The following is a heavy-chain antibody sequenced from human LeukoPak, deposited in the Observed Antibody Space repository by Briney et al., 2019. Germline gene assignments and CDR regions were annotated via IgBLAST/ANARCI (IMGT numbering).Heavy chain of an antibody. Sequence: GASVKVSCKASGYSFTDYYVHWVRQAPGQGLEWMGWINPDSGGTNFAQKFQGRVTMTRDTSISTAYMEVSRLKSDDTAVYYCARDAISRGIVDYWGQGTLVTVSS. D-gene: IGHD3-10*01. V-gene: IGHV1-2*02. CDR1: GYSFTDYY. CDR2: INPDSGGT. CDR3: ARDAISRGIVDY. J-gene: IGHJ4*02.